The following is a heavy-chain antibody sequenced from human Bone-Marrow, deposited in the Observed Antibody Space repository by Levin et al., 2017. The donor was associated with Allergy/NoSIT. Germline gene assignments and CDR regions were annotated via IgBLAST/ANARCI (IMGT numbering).Heavy chain of an antibody. Sequence: SVKVSCKASGGTFSSYAISWVRQAPGQGLEWMGGIIPIFGTANYAQKFQGRVTITADESTSTAYMELSSLRSEDTAVYYCARDISPPYGDYAMGGYWGQGTLVTVSS. CDR1: GGTFSSYA. CDR2: IIPIFGTA. CDR3: ARDISPPYGDYAMGGY. J-gene: IGHJ4*02. V-gene: IGHV1-69*13. D-gene: IGHD4-17*01.